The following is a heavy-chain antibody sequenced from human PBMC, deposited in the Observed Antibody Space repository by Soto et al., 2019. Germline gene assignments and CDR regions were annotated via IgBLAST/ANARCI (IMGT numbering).Heavy chain of an antibody. V-gene: IGHV1-69*01. Sequence: QVQLVQSGAEEKKPGSSVKVSCKASGGTFSAYAISWVRQSPGQGLEWMGGIIPTYGTQKYAQKFQGRVKVTADEFRATAYMELSSLRSDDTAVYCCVGGVTATTAGVSWGQGTQITVSS. CDR3: VGGVTATTAGVS. CDR2: IIPTYGTQ. J-gene: IGHJ4*02. CDR1: GGTFSAYA. D-gene: IGHD2-21*02.